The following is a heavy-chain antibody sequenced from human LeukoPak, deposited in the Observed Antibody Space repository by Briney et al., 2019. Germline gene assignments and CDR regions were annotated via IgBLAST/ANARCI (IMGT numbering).Heavy chain of an antibody. V-gene: IGHV1-8*01. J-gene: IGHJ4*02. CDR2: MNPNSGKT. Sequence: ASVKVSCMASGYIFSHYDINWLQQAPGQGLKWMGWMNPNSGKTGYAQKFQGRVTMTRNIPKMAAYMELSNLRHEDTAVNFRARGRTESSTSDYWGQGTL. CDR1: GYIFSHYD. D-gene: IGHD6-13*01. CDR3: ARGRTESSTSDY.